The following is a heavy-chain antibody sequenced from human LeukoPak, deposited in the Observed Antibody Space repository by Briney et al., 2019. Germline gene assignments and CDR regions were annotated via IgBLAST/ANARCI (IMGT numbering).Heavy chain of an antibody. Sequence: GGSLRLSCAASGFTFSSYGMHWVRQAPGKGLDWVAVISNDGSKKYYADSVKGRFTVSRDNSKNTLSLQVSSLRTEDTAVYYCAKDRYSYAFEYSDSWGQGTLVTVSS. D-gene: IGHD5-18*01. V-gene: IGHV3-30*18. J-gene: IGHJ4*02. CDR3: AKDRYSYAFEYSDS. CDR2: ISNDGSKK. CDR1: GFTFSSYG.